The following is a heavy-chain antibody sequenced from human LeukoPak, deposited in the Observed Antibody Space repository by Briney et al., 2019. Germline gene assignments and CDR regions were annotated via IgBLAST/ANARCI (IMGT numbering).Heavy chain of an antibody. Sequence: PGGSLRLSCAPSGFTFSSYAMTWVRQAPGKGLEWVSGISASGGDTYYADSVKGRFTISRDNSKNTLYLQMNSLRAEDTAVYYCAKPYCSGGTCYSAWDYYLDYWGQGTLVTVSS. CDR2: ISASGGDT. CDR1: GFTFSSYA. D-gene: IGHD2-15*01. CDR3: AKPYCSGGTCYSAWDYYLDY. V-gene: IGHV3-23*01. J-gene: IGHJ4*02.